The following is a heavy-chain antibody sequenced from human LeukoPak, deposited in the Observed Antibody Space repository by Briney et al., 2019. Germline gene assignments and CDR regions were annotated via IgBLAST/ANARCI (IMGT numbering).Heavy chain of an antibody. J-gene: IGHJ2*01. D-gene: IGHD6-6*01. CDR3: ARDRIAARTDFYWYFDL. CDR1: GGSFSGYY. CDR2: IYTSEST. V-gene: IGHV4-4*07. Sequence: SETLSLTCAVYGGSFSGYYWSWIRQPAGKGLEWIGRIYTSESTNYNPSLKSRVTMSVDTSKNQFSLKLSSVTAADTAVYYCARDRIAARTDFYWYFDLWGQGTTVTVSS.